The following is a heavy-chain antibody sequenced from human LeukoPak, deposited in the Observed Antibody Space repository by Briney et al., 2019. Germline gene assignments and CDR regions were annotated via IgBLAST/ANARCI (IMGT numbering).Heavy chain of an antibody. Sequence: GGSLRLSCAASGFTLRSFWMSWVRQAPGSGLEWVANIDEDGTKTHYVDSTKGRFTISRDNTKNSVYLQRNSLRAEDTAVYYCAREGGLQLWGFGYWGQGTLVTVSS. CDR2: IDEDGTKT. D-gene: IGHD5-18*01. CDR1: GFTLRSFW. V-gene: IGHV3-7*01. CDR3: AREGGLQLWGFGY. J-gene: IGHJ4*02.